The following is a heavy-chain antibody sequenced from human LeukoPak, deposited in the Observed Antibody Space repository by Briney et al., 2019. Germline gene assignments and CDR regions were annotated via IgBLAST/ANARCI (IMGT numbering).Heavy chain of an antibody. D-gene: IGHD6-25*01. Sequence: GRSLRLSCAASGFTFSSYGMHWVRQAPGKGLEWVAVIWYDGSNKYYADSVKGRFTISRDNSKNTLYLQMNSLRAEDTAVYYCARDLAYSSGESAGMDVWGQGTTVTVSS. V-gene: IGHV3-33*01. CDR2: IWYDGSNK. J-gene: IGHJ6*02. CDR3: ARDLAYSSGESAGMDV. CDR1: GFTFSSYG.